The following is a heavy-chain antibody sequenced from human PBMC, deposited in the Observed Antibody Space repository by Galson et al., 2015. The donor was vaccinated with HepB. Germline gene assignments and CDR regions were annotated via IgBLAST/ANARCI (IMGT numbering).Heavy chain of an antibody. J-gene: IGHJ5*02. Sequence: SLRLSCAASGFTFSSYAMHWVRQAPGKGLEWVAVISYDGSNKYYADSVKGRFTISRDNSKNTLYLQMNSLRAEDTAVYYCARDRYCSSTSCYTGWFDPWGQGTLVTVSS. D-gene: IGHD2-2*02. V-gene: IGHV3-30-3*01. CDR1: GFTFSSYA. CDR3: ARDRYCSSTSCYTGWFDP. CDR2: ISYDGSNK.